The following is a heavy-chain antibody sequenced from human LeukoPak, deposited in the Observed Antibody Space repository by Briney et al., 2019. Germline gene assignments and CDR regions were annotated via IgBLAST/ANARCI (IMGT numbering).Heavy chain of an antibody. J-gene: IGHJ4*02. Sequence: PGGSLRLSCATSGFTLSDSYMTWLRQAPGKGPEWLTYISPPGSDISYADSVKVRFTVSRDNAKNSLFLQMNSLTVEDTAVYYCARWARVPGYWGQGTLVTVSS. CDR1: GFTLSDSY. CDR2: ISPPGSDI. CDR3: ARWARVPGY. D-gene: IGHD1-1*01. V-gene: IGHV3-11*04.